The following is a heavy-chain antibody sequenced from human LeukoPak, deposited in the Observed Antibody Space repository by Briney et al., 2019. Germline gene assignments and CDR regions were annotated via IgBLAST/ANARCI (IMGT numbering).Heavy chain of an antibody. Sequence: ASVKVSCKPCGYTFTSYGISWVRQAPGQGLEWMGWISAYNGNTNYAQKLQGRVTMTTDTSTSTAYMELRSLRSDDTAVYYCAREGCSSTSCSLFDYWGQGTLVTVS. CDR3: AREGCSSTSCSLFDY. J-gene: IGHJ4*02. CDR1: GYTFTSYG. CDR2: ISAYNGNT. D-gene: IGHD2-2*01. V-gene: IGHV1-18*01.